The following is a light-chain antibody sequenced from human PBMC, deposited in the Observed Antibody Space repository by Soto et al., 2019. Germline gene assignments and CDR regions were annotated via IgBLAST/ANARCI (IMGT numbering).Light chain of an antibody. Sequence: QSVLTQPPSASGTPGQRVTISCSGSSSNIGSNPVYWYQHLPGRAPKLLIYRNNQRPSGVPDRFSGSKSGTSASLAISGLRSEDEADYYCAAWDASLSGHVFGTGTKV. CDR1: SSNIGSNP. CDR2: RNN. J-gene: IGLJ1*01. CDR3: AAWDASLSGHV. V-gene: IGLV1-47*01.